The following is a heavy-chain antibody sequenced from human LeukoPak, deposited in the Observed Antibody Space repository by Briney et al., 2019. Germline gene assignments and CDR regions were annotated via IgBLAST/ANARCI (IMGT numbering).Heavy chain of an antibody. CDR1: GYTSTSYG. J-gene: IGHJ4*02. D-gene: IGHD5-12*01. Sequence: ASVKVSCKASGYTSTSYGISWVRQAPGQGLEWMGWISAYNGNTNYAQKLQGRVTMTTDTSTSTAYMELRSLRSDDTAVYYCARVEVDIVATITFDYWGQGTLVTVSS. CDR2: ISAYNGNT. CDR3: ARVEVDIVATITFDY. V-gene: IGHV1-18*04.